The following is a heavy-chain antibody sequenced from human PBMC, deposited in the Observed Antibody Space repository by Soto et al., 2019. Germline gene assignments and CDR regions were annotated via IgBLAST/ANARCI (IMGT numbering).Heavy chain of an antibody. CDR3: ARAIAAAADYFDH. J-gene: IGHJ4*02. D-gene: IGHD6-13*01. CDR1: GGTFSSYA. CDR2: IIPIVGTT. V-gene: IGHV1-69*01. Sequence: QVQLVQSGAEVKKPGSSVKVSCKASGGTFSSYAVSWVRQAPGQGLEWMGGIIPIVGTTNYAQKFQGRVTITADASTSTAYMELSRLRYDDTAVYYCARAIAAAADYFDHWGQGTLVTVSS.